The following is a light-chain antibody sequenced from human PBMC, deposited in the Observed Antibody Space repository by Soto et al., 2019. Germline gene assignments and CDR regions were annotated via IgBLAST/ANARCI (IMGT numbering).Light chain of an antibody. CDR1: AGAVTSGHY. CDR3: MLSYSGAWV. J-gene: IGLJ3*02. Sequence: QAVVTQEPSLTVSRGGTVTLTCGSSAGAVTSGHYPYWFQQEPGQAPRTLIYDTNNKHSWTPARFSGSLLGGKAALTLSGAQPEDEAEYYCMLSYSGAWVFGGGTKLTVL. V-gene: IGLV7-46*01. CDR2: DTN.